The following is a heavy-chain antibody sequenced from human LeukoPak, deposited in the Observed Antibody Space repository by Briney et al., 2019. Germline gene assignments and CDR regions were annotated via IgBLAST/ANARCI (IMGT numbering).Heavy chain of an antibody. V-gene: IGHV4-59*01. Sequence: SETLSLTCTVSGGSISSYFWNWIRQPPGKGLEWIGYIYYTGSTNYNPSLKSRVTISVDTSKNQFSLKLSSVTAADTAVYYCARDHINGYYIYDYWGQGTLVTVSS. J-gene: IGHJ4*02. CDR1: GGSISSYF. CDR2: IYYTGST. D-gene: IGHD3-22*01. CDR3: ARDHINGYYIYDY.